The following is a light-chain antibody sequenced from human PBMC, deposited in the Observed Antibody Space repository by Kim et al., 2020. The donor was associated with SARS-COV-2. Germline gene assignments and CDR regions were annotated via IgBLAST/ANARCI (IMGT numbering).Light chain of an antibody. CDR1: QGIVSW. CDR2: QAS. J-gene: IGKJ1*01. CDR3: QQYRTYPWT. Sequence: ASVGDRVTITCRASQGIVSWLAWYQQKPGKAPNLLIYQASLLENGVPSSFSGSGSGTDFTLSISSLQPDDFATYYCQQYRTYPWTFVQGTKVDIK. V-gene: IGKV1-5*03.